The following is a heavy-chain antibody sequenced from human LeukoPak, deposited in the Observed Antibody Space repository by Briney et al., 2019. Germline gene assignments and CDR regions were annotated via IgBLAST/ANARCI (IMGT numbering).Heavy chain of an antibody. D-gene: IGHD6-13*01. J-gene: IGHJ6*03. Sequence: ASVKVSCKASGGTFSSYAISWVRQAPGQGLEWMGGIIPIFGTANYAQKFQGRVTITADESTSTAYMELSSLRSEDTAVYYCARDGYSSSWYSGYSSTYYYYMDVWGKGTTVTVSS. CDR1: GGTFSSYA. CDR2: IIPIFGTA. V-gene: IGHV1-69*01. CDR3: ARDGYSSSWYSGYSSTYYYYMDV.